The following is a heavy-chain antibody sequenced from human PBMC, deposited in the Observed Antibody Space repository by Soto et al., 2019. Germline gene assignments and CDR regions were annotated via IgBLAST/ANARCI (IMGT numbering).Heavy chain of an antibody. V-gene: IGHV1-2*02. CDR1: GYTFTGYY. CDR2: INPNSGGT. J-gene: IGHJ5*02. CDR3: ARARSITMIVVVTDWGNWFDP. D-gene: IGHD3-22*01. Sequence: WASVKVSCKASGYTFTGYYMHWVRQAPGQGLEWMGWINPNSGGTNYAQKFQGRVTMTRDTSISTAYMELSRLRSDDTAVYYCARARSITMIVVVTDWGNWFDPWGQGTLVTVSS.